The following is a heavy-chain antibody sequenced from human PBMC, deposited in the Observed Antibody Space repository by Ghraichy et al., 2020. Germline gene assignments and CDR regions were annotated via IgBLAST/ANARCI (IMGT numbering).Heavy chain of an antibody. D-gene: IGHD1-1*01. CDR1: GYSFTIYW. V-gene: IGHV5-51*01. CDR3: ARQADWNPLYYFVY. J-gene: IGHJ4*02. Sequence: KVSCKGSGYSFTIYWIGWVRQMPGKGLEWMGIIYPGDSDTRYSPSFQGQVTISADKSISTAYLQWSSLKASDTAMYYCARQADWNPLYYFVYWGQGTLVTVSS. CDR2: IYPGDSDT.